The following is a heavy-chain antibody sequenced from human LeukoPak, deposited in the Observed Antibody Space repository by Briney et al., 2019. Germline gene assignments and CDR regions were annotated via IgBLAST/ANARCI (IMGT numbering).Heavy chain of an antibody. V-gene: IGHV4-31*03. D-gene: IGHD2-2*01. CDR2: IYYSGST. CDR1: GGSISGGGYY. CDR3: ARGEVPAAMGGVYYGMDV. J-gene: IGHJ6*02. Sequence: PSETLSLTCTVSGGSISGGGYYWSWIRQHPGKGLEWIGYIYYSGSTYYSPSLKSRVTISVDTSKNQFSLKLSSVTAADTAVYYCARGEVPAAMGGVYYGMDVWGQGTTVTVSS.